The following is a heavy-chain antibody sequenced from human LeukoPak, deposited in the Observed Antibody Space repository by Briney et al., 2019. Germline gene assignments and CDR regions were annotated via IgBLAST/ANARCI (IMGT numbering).Heavy chain of an antibody. V-gene: IGHV4-59*08. J-gene: IGHJ4*02. CDR1: GGSISSYY. CDR3: ARGDGYYHEIDY. D-gene: IGHD5-24*01. CDR2: IYYSGST. Sequence: SETLSLTCTVSGGSISSYYWSWIRQPPGKGLEWIGYIYYSGSTNYNPSLKSRVTISVDSSKNQFSLILSSVTAADTAVYYCARGDGYYHEIDYWGQGTLVTVSS.